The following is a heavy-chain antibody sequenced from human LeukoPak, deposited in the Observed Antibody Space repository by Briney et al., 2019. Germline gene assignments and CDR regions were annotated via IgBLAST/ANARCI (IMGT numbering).Heavy chain of an antibody. J-gene: IGHJ3*02. CDR1: GFTFSSYA. V-gene: IGHV3-23*01. CDR2: ISGSDGST. CDR3: AKDWLGKWELDAFDI. D-gene: IGHD1-26*01. Sequence: GGSLRPSCAASGFTFSSYAMTWVRQAPGKGLEWVSSISGSDGSTYYADSVKGRFTISRDNSKNTLYLQMNSLRAEDTAVYYCAKDWLGKWELDAFDIWGQGTMVTVSS.